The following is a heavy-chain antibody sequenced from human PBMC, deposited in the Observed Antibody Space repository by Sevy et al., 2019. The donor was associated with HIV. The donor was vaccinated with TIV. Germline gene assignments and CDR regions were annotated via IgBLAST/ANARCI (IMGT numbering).Heavy chain of an antibody. CDR3: ARVGYCRGGTCFSGFYYAMDV. CDR1: GFTLTNEF. V-gene: IGHV3-53*01. J-gene: IGHJ6*02. Sequence: GGSLRLSCAVSGFTLTNEFFSWVRQAPGKGLEWVAVVYSGGATYYADPVNGRFTISRDKSKSTLYLQMKSLRAEDTAVYYCARVGYCRGGTCFSGFYYAMDVWGQGTTVTVSS. D-gene: IGHD2-15*01. CDR2: VYSGGAT.